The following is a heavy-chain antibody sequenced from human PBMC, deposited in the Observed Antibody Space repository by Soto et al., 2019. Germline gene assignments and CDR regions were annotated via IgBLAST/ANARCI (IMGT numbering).Heavy chain of an antibody. CDR2: IYHTGST. V-gene: IGHV4-4*02. CDR3: AGNHRMAYQLLIRYNWFDP. J-gene: IGHJ5*02. Sequence: QVQLQESGPGLVKPSGTLSLTCAVSGDSISSGNWWSWVRQPPGKGLEWIGDIYHTGSTNYNPSLENRVSISVDKSRNQFSLKVTSVTAADTAVYFCAGNHRMAYQLLIRYNWFDPWGQGTLVSVSS. D-gene: IGHD2-8*01. CDR1: GDSISSGNW.